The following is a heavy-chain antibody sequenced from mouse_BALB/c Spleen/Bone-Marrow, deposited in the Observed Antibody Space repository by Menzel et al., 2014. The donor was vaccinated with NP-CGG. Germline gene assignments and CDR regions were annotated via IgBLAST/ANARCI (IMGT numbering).Heavy chain of an antibody. D-gene: IGHD1-1*01. CDR3: TRRGLRKYYFDY. J-gene: IGHJ2*01. V-gene: IGHV6-6*02. CDR1: GFTFSNYW. CDR2: IRLKSNNYAT. Sequence: EVKLVESGGGLVQPGGSMKLSCVASGFTFSNYWMNWVRQSPEKGLEWVAEIRLKSNNYATHYAESVKGRFTISRDDSKRSVFLQMNILSAEDTGIYYGTRRGLRKYYFDYWGQGTTLTVSS.